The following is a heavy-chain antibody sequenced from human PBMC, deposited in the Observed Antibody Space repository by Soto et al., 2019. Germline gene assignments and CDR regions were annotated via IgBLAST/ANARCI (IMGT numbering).Heavy chain of an antibody. Sequence: GSLGPAGIASGSTLSTYWMAWVRQTPGKGLKFVANIRPDGNEINYVDSVKGRFTISRDNAKNSLFLQMNSLRHDDTAVYYCGTDQWGGAFDIGGQGTKVTVSS. CDR1: GSTLSTYW. J-gene: IGHJ3*02. CDR2: IRPDGNEI. V-gene: IGHV3-7*01. CDR3: GTDQWGGAFDI. D-gene: IGHD3-10*01.